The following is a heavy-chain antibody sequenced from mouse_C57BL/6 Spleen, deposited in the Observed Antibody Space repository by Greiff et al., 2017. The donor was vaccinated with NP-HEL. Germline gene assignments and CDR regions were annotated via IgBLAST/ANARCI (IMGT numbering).Heavy chain of an antibody. V-gene: IGHV1-54*01. J-gene: IGHJ4*01. Sequence: QVQLQQSGAELVRPGTSVKVSCKASGYAFTNYLIEWVKQRPGQGLEWIGVINPGSGGTNYNEKFKGKATLTADKSSSTAYMQLSSLTSEDSAVYFCARSPYSYAMDYWGQGTSVTVSS. CDR1: GYAFTNYL. CDR2: INPGSGGT. CDR3: ARSPYSYAMDY. D-gene: IGHD2-10*01.